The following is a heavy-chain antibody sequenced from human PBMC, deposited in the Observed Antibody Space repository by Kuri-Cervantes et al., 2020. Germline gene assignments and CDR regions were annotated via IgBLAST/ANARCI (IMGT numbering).Heavy chain of an antibody. CDR2: INPNSGGT. Sequence: ASVKVSCKASGYTFTDYYIHWVRQAPGQGLEWMGWINPNSGGTNYAQKFQGWVTMTRDTSISTAYMELSRLRSDDTAVYYCARGRIVVVPAVPMDVWGKGTTVTVSS. D-gene: IGHD2-2*01. CDR3: ARGRIVVVPAVPMDV. J-gene: IGHJ6*03. CDR1: GYTFTDYY. V-gene: IGHV1-2*04.